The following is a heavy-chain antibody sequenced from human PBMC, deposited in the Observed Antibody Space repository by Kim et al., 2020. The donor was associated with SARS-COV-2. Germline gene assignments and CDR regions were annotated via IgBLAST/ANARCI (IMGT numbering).Heavy chain of an antibody. CDR1: GFTFSSYW. CDR3: ARTRGSPVYMDV. CDR2: INSDGSST. Sequence: GGSRRLSCAASGFTFSSYWMHWVRQAPGKGLVWVSRINSDGSSTTYADYVKGRFTISRDNANNTLYLQMNSLRAEDTAVYYCARTRGSPVYMDVWGKGTTGTVS. D-gene: IGHD6-13*01. V-gene: IGHV3-74*01. J-gene: IGHJ6*03.